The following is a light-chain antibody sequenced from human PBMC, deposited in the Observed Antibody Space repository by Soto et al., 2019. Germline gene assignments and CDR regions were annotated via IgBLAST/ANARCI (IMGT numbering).Light chain of an antibody. CDR2: DVS. J-gene: IGLJ2*01. Sequence: QSGLTQPASVSGSPGQSITISCAGTSSDVGGYNSVSWYQQHPGEAPKLMIYDVSYRPSGVSSRFSGSKSGNTASLTISNLQAGDEADYYCCSYASTSTRVFGGGTKLTVL. CDR1: SSDVGGYNS. V-gene: IGLV2-14*03. CDR3: CSYASTSTRV.